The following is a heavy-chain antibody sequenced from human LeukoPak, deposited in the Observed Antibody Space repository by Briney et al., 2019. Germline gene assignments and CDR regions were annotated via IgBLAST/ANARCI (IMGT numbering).Heavy chain of an antibody. Sequence: GGSLRLPCAASGFTFSSYAMHWVRQAPGKGLEWVAVISYDGSNKYYADSVKGRFTISRDNSKNTLYLQMNSLRAEDTAVYYCARDLNPYGSGSYDYWGQGTLVTVSS. V-gene: IGHV3-30*01. CDR3: ARDLNPYGSGSYDY. D-gene: IGHD3-10*01. CDR1: GFTFSSYA. CDR2: ISYDGSNK. J-gene: IGHJ4*02.